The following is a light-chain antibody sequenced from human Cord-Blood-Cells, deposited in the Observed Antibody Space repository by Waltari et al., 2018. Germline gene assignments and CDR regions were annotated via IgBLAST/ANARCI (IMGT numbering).Light chain of an antibody. CDR1: QSISSY. CDR3: QQSYSTLFT. Sequence: DIQMTQSPSSLSASVGDRVTITGRASQSISSYLNRYQQKPEKAPKLLIYAASSLQSGVPSRFSGSGSGTDFTLTISSLQPEDFATYYCQQSYSTLFTFGPGTKVDIK. J-gene: IGKJ3*01. V-gene: IGKV1-39*01. CDR2: AAS.